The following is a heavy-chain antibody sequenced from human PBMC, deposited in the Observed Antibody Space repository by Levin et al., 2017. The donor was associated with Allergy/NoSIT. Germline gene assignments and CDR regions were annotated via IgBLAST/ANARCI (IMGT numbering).Heavy chain of an antibody. V-gene: IGHV4-59*01. CDR2: IHYSGST. D-gene: IGHD3-16*02. Sequence: SETLSLTCIVSGGSINGYYWTWIRQPPGKGLEWIGYIHYSGSTSYNPSLKSRVTISVDTSMNQFSLNLNSVTAADTAVYYCARGLAGTSRYTHGYWDQGTLVTVSS. CDR1: GGSINGYY. CDR3: ARGLAGTSRYTHGY. J-gene: IGHJ4*02.